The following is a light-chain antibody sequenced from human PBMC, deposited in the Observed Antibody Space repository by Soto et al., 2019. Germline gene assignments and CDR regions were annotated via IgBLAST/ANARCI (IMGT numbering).Light chain of an antibody. J-gene: IGKJ5*01. CDR2: GAS. Sequence: EVVMAQSPATLSVSPGERASLSCRASQSVSSNLAWYQQKPGQAPRLLIYGASTRATGIPARFSGSGSGTEFTLTISSLQSEDFAVYYCQQYNNWPPITFGQGTRLEIK. CDR3: QQYNNWPPIT. V-gene: IGKV3-15*01. CDR1: QSVSSN.